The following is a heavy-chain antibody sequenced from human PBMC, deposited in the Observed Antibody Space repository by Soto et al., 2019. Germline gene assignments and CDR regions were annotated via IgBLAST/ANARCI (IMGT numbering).Heavy chain of an antibody. D-gene: IGHD3-10*01. CDR3: ARDGNYYGSGSYYYYYYMDV. CDR2: IWYDGSNK. Sequence: GGSLRLSCAASGFTFSSYGMHWVRQAPGKGLEWVAVIWYDGSNKYYADSVKGRFTISRDNSKNTLYLQMNSLRAEDTAVHYCARDGNYYGSGSYYYYYYMDVWGKGTTVTVSS. J-gene: IGHJ6*03. CDR1: GFTFSSYG. V-gene: IGHV3-33*01.